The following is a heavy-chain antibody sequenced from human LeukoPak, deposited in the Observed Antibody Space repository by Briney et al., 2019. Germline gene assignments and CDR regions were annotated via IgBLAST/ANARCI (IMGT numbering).Heavy chain of an antibody. V-gene: IGHV4-59*12. Sequence: SETLSLTCTVSGGSLSSYYWSWIRQPPGKGLEWIGYIYYSGSTYYNPSLKSRVTISVDTSKNQFSLKLSSVTAADTAVYYCARDTGYSSSHNWFDPWGQGTLVTVSS. D-gene: IGHD6-13*01. J-gene: IGHJ5*02. CDR3: ARDTGYSSSHNWFDP. CDR1: GGSLSSYY. CDR2: IYYSGST.